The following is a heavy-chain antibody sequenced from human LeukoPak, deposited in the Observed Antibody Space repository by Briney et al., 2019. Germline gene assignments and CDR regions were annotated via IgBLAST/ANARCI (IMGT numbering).Heavy chain of an antibody. V-gene: IGHV4-30-4*08. CDR3: ASGRGYSSSSRRFDP. J-gene: IGHJ5*02. CDR1: GGSISSGDYY. D-gene: IGHD6-6*01. CDR2: IYDSGST. Sequence: SQTLSLTCTVSGGSISSGDYYWCWIRQPPGRGLVWVGYIYDSGSTYYNPSLKSRVTISVDTSKNQFSLKLSSVGGADPAVYYCASGRGYSSSSRRFDPWGQGTLVTVSS.